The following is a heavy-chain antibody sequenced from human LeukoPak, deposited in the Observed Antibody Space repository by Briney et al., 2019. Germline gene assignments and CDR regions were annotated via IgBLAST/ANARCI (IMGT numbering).Heavy chain of an antibody. CDR2: IIPIFGTA. D-gene: IGHD4-11*01. J-gene: IGHJ5*02. Sequence: SVKVSCKASGGTFSSYATSWVRQAPGQGLEWMGGIIPIFGTANYAQKFQGRVTITADESTSTAYMELSSLRSEDTAVYYCARGPDYSNLNWFDPWGQGTLVTVSS. CDR3: ARGPDYSNLNWFDP. V-gene: IGHV1-69*13. CDR1: GGTFSSYA.